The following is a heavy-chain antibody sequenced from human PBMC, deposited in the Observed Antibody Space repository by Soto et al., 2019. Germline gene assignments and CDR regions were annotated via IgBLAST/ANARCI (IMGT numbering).Heavy chain of an antibody. V-gene: IGHV1-18*01. CDR3: ARGGAPIDS. CDR1: GYTFTNFG. D-gene: IGHD3-16*01. J-gene: IGHJ4*02. Sequence: QVQLVQSGAEGKKPGASVKVSCKTSGYTFTNFGLSWVRQAPGQGLEWMGWISAYNGNTNYAQNFQGRVTMTTDTAMCTGYMELRRLRSDDTAVYYCARGGAPIDSWGQGTLVTVSS. CDR2: ISAYNGNT.